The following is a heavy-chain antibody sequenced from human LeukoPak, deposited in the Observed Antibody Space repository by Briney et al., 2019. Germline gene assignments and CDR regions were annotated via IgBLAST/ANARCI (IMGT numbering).Heavy chain of an antibody. CDR2: IKQDGSEK. CDR1: GFTFSSYW. D-gene: IGHD3-22*01. J-gene: IGHJ4*02. V-gene: IGHV3-7*01. Sequence: PGGSLRLSCAASGFTFSSYWMSWVRQAPGKGLEWVANIKQDGSEKYYVDSVKGRFTISRDNAKNSLYLQMNSLRAEDTAVYYCAREPPDSSGYYYLDYWGQGTLVTVSS. CDR3: AREPPDSSGYYYLDY.